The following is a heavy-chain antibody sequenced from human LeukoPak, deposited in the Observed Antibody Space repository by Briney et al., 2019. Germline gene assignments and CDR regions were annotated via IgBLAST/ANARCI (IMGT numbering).Heavy chain of an antibody. CDR3: ARAGDPKLRFLEWLLPFDY. D-gene: IGHD3-3*01. J-gene: IGHJ4*02. V-gene: IGHV3-48*04. CDR2: ISSSSSTI. CDR1: GFTFSSYS. Sequence: PGGSLRLSCAASGFTFSSYSMNWVRQAPGKGLEWVSYISSSSSTIYYADSVKGRFTISRDNAKNSLYLQMNSLRAEDTAVYYCARAGDPKLRFLEWLLPFDYWGQGTLVTVSS.